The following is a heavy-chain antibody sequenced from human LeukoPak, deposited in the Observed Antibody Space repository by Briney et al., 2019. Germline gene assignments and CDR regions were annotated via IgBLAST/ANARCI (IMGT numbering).Heavy chain of an antibody. V-gene: IGHV1-8*01. D-gene: IGHD3-9*01. CDR1: GYTFTSYD. Sequence: ASVTVSCKASGYTFTSYDINWVRQATGQGLEWMGWMNPNSGNTGYAQKFQGRVTMTRNTSISTAYMELSSLRSEDTAVYYCARHPFYDILTGYSCFDPWGQGTLVTVSS. CDR2: MNPNSGNT. J-gene: IGHJ5*02. CDR3: ARHPFYDILTGYSCFDP.